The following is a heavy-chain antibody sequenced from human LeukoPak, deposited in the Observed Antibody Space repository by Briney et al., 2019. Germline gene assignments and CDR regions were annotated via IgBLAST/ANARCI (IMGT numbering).Heavy chain of an antibody. Sequence: GGSLRLSCAASGFTFSSYEMNWVRQAPGKGVEWGSYISGSGSTIYYADSVKGRSTISRDNAKNSLYLQMNSLRAEDTAVYYCASGGSIAAAGTTHPFDYRGQGTLVTVSS. CDR3: ASGGSIAAAGTTHPFDY. J-gene: IGHJ4*02. V-gene: IGHV3-48*03. CDR2: ISGSGSTI. CDR1: GFTFSSYE. D-gene: IGHD6-13*01.